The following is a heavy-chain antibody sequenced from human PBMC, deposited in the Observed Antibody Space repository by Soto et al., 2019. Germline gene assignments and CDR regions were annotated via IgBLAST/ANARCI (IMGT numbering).Heavy chain of an antibody. Sequence: GGSLRLSCAASGLTVSGDYISWVRQAPGKGLEWVSVIYSGDATYYADSVRGRFTISRDNSKNTLFLQMNSLRAEDTAVYSCATAPWSCSYWGQGTLVTASS. CDR3: ATAPWSCSY. CDR1: GLTVSGDY. V-gene: IGHV3-53*01. D-gene: IGHD3-3*01. J-gene: IGHJ4*02. CDR2: IYSGDAT.